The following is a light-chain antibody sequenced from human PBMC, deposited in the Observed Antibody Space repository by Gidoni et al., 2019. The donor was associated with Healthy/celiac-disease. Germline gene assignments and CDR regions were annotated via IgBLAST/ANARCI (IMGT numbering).Light chain of an antibody. CDR2: EVS. V-gene: IGLV2-8*01. CDR3: SSYAGSNNVV. CDR1: SSDVGGYNY. J-gene: IGLJ2*01. Sequence: QSALTQPPSASGSPAHSVTISCTGTSSDVGGYNYVSWYQPHPGKAPKLMIYEVSKRPSGVPERFSGSKSGNTASLTVSGLQAEDEADYYCSSYAGSNNVVFGGGTKLTVL.